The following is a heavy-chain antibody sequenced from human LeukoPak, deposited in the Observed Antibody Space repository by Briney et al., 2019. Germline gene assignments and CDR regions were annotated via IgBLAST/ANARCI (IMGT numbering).Heavy chain of an antibody. Sequence: PGGSLRLSCAASGFTFSTFSMNWVRQPPGKGLEWIGEMYLSGTTHSNPSVKSRVTISIDKSKNQFFLNLSSVTAADTAVYYCAGLVGRYSSGLYYYYFDYWGQGTLVTVSS. J-gene: IGHJ4*02. CDR1: GFTFSTFSM. CDR2: MYLSGTT. D-gene: IGHD3-22*01. V-gene: IGHV4-4*02. CDR3: AGLVGRYSSGLYYYYFDY.